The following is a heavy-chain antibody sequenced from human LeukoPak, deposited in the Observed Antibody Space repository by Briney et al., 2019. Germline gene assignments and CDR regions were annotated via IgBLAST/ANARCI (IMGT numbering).Heavy chain of an antibody. CDR2: IFDAGRT. Sequence: GSLRLSCAASGFTVSGTYMSWVRQAAERGWEWVSTIFDAGRTTYADSVKGRFTISRDNYKNTLFLQMKSLRADDTAVYYCAGATKWLAHDFWGQGTLVTVSS. V-gene: IGHV3-53*01. CDR1: GFTVSGTY. D-gene: IGHD6-19*01. J-gene: IGHJ4*02. CDR3: AGATKWLAHDF.